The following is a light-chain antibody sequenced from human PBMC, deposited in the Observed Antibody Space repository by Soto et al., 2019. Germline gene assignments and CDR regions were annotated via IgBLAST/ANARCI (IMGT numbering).Light chain of an antibody. CDR2: GGS. J-gene: IGKJ1*01. Sequence: EIVLTQSPATLSESPGERATLSCRARQSGSSKLAWYQQKPGQAPRLLMYGGSIRATGIPARFSGSGSGTEFTLTISSLQSEDFALYFCQPYDHRPGTCGQGTKVEIK. V-gene: IGKV3-15*01. CDR3: QPYDHRPGT. CDR1: QSGSSK.